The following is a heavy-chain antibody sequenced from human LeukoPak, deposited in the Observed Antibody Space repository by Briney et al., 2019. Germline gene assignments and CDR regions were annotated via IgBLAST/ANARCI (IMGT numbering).Heavy chain of an antibody. V-gene: IGHV4-31*03. Sequence: SETLSLTCTVSGGSISGSSYYWGWIRQHPGKGLEWIGYIYYSGSTYYNPSLKSRVTISVDTSKNQFSLKLSSVTAADTAVYYCARGDIVATPNYWGQGTLVTVSS. CDR1: GGSISGSSYY. J-gene: IGHJ4*02. D-gene: IGHD5-12*01. CDR2: IYYSGST. CDR3: ARGDIVATPNY.